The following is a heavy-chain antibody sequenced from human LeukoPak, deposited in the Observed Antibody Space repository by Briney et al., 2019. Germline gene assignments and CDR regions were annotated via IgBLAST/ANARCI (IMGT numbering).Heavy chain of an antibody. Sequence: GASVKVSCKASGYTFTSYGISWVRQAPGQGLEWMGWISAYNGNTNYAQKFQGRVTMTRDTSTSTVYMELSSLRSEDTAVYYCARGVYDSSGYYYVDWGQGTLVTVSS. D-gene: IGHD3-22*01. V-gene: IGHV1-18*01. J-gene: IGHJ4*02. CDR1: GYTFTSYG. CDR3: ARGVYDSSGYYYVD. CDR2: ISAYNGNT.